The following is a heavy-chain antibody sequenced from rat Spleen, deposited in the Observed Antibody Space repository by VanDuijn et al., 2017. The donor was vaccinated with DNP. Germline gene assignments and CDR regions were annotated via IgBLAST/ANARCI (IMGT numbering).Heavy chain of an antibody. CDR3: TRSSTGRGFAY. D-gene: IGHD5-1*01. V-gene: IGHV5-29*01. Sequence: EVLLVESDGGLVQPGRSLKLSCAVSGFTFSDYYMAWVRQAPAKGLEWVATLSYNGGTPYYRDSVKGRFTISRDNAKNTQYLQMDSLRSEDTATYSCTRSSTGRGFAYWGQGTLVTVSS. CDR1: GFTFSDYY. J-gene: IGHJ3*01. CDR2: LSYNGGTP.